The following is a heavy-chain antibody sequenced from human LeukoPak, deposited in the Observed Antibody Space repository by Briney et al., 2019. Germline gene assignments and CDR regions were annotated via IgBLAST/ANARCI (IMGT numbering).Heavy chain of an antibody. J-gene: IGHJ4*02. CDR3: ARDLYDWRNSKGFDY. V-gene: IGHV4-61*01. CDR1: GYSISSGYY. D-gene: IGHD3-16*01. CDR2: INYIGST. Sequence: PSETLSLTCTVSGYSISSGYYWSWIRQPPGKGLEWIGYINYIGSTNYNPSLKSRVTISVDTSKNQFSLTLSSVTAADTAVYYCARDLYDWRNSKGFDYWGQGTLVTVSP.